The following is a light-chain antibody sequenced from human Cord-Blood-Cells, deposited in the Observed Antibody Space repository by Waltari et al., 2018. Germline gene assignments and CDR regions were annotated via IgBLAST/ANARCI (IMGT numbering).Light chain of an antibody. CDR2: GAS. Sequence: EIVMTQSPATLSVSPGDRAPLSCRASQSVSSNLAWYQQKPGQAPRPLITGASTRATGIPARFSGSGSGTEFTLTISSLQSEDFAVYYCQQYNNWPPFTFGPGTKVDIK. J-gene: IGKJ3*01. CDR3: QQYNNWPPFT. V-gene: IGKV3-15*01. CDR1: QSVSSN.